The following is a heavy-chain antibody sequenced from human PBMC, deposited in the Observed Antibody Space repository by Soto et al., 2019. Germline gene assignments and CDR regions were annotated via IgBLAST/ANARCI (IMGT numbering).Heavy chain of an antibody. V-gene: IGHV3-21*01. D-gene: IGHD6-13*01. CDR3: ARDSSSWYDAVGHFDY. J-gene: IGHJ4*02. Sequence: EVQLVESGGGLVKPGGSLRLSCAASGFTFSSYSMNWVRQAPGKGLEWVSSISSSSSYIYYADSVKGRFTISRDNAKNSLYLQMNSLRAEDTAVYYCARDSSSWYDAVGHFDYWGQGTLGTVSS. CDR2: ISSSSSYI. CDR1: GFTFSSYS.